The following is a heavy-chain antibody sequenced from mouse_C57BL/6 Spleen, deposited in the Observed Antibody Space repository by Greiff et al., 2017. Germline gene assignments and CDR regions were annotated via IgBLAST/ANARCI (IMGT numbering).Heavy chain of an antibody. CDR1: GFNFTDDY. CDR3: SSCGLFDC. J-gene: IGHJ2*01. Sequence: VQLQQSGAELVRPGASVKLSCTASGFNFTDDYMHWVKQRPEQGLEWIGWIDPENGDTEYTPKFQGKATITADTSSNTAYLLLSSLTSEDTAVYCCSSCGLFDCWGRGNTTTVSA. D-gene: IGHD1-1*02. V-gene: IGHV14-4*01. CDR2: IDPENGDT.